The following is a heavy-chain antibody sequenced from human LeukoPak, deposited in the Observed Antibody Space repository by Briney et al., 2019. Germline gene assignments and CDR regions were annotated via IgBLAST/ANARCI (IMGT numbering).Heavy chain of an antibody. D-gene: IGHD6-19*01. CDR2: INHSGST. CDR1: GGSFSGYY. J-gene: IGHJ4*02. CDR3: ARLGTGYSSGWVMD. V-gene: IGHV4-34*01. Sequence: SETLSLTCAVYGGSFSGYYWSWIRQPPGKGLEWIGEINHSGSTNYNPSLKSRVTISVDTSKNQFSLKLSSVTAADTAVYYCARLGTGYSSGWVMDWGQGTLVTVSS.